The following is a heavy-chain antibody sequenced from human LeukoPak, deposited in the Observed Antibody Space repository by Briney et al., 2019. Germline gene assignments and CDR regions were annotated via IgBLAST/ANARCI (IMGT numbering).Heavy chain of an antibody. Sequence: GSLRLSCAASGFTVSSNYMSWVRQAPGKGLEWVSVIYSGGSTYYADSVKGRFTISRDNSKNTLYLQMNSLRAEDTAVYYCASPNPRRDGYNYGFFDYWGQGTLVTVSS. J-gene: IGHJ4*02. D-gene: IGHD5-24*01. CDR2: IYSGGST. V-gene: IGHV3-66*01. CDR3: ASPNPRRDGYNYGFFDY. CDR1: GFTVSSNY.